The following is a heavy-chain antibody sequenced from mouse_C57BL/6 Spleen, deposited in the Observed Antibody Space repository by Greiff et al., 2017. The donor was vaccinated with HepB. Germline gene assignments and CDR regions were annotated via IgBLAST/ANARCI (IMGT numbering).Heavy chain of an antibody. CDR1: GYTFTSYW. Sequence: QVHVKQPGAELVKPGASVKLSCKASGYTFTSYWMHWVKQRPGQGLEWIGMIHPNSGSTNYNEKFKSKATLTVDKSSSTAYMQLSSLTSEDSAVYYCARSGYYGRVFAYWGQGTLVTVSA. J-gene: IGHJ3*01. CDR3: ARSGYYGRVFAY. D-gene: IGHD1-1*01. CDR2: IHPNSGST. V-gene: IGHV1-64*01.